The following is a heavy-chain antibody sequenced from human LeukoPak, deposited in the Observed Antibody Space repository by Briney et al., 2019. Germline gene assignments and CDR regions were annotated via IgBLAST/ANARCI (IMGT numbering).Heavy chain of an antibody. J-gene: IGHJ4*02. Sequence: SQTLSLTCAISGDSVSINSAAWNWIRQSPSRGLEWLGRTYYRSKWYNDYAVSVKSRITINPDTSKNQFSLQLNSVTPEDTAVYYCARGPYDSSGYYYSEFDYWGQGTLVTVSS. V-gene: IGHV6-1*01. CDR1: GDSVSINSAA. D-gene: IGHD3-22*01. CDR3: ARGPYDSSGYYYSEFDY. CDR2: TYYRSKWYN.